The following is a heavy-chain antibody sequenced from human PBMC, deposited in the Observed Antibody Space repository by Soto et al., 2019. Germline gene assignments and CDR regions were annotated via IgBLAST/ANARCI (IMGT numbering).Heavy chain of an antibody. J-gene: IGHJ4*02. Sequence: GGFLRLSCGASGFTFQDRTMHWVRQAPGKGLEWVSLISWNSRNRFYADSVKGRFTISRDNSRNSLYLQMNSLRADDTAFYYCAKEMGEWLPLDYWGPGTQVTVSS. CDR3: AKEMGEWLPLDY. CDR1: GFTFQDRT. CDR2: ISWNSRNR. V-gene: IGHV3-43*01. D-gene: IGHD3-3*01.